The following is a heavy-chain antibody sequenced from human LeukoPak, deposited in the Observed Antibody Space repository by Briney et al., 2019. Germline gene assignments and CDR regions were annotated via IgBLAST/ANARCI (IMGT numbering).Heavy chain of an antibody. D-gene: IGHD3-22*01. CDR2: VSGDGSKT. J-gene: IGHJ4*02. V-gene: IGHV3-74*01. Sequence: PGGSLRLSCAAPGFTFSRYWMHWVRQAPGKGLVWVSRVSGDGSKTNYADSVKGRFTISRDNSKNTLYLQMNSLRAEDSAVYYCASGAEDSSGYFVSWGQGTLVTVSS. CDR3: ASGAEDSSGYFVS. CDR1: GFTFSRYW.